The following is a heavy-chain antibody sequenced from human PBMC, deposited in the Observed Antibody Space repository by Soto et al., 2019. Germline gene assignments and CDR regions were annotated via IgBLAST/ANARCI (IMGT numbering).Heavy chain of an antibody. CDR2: INPNSGGT. J-gene: IGHJ5*02. Sequence: QVQLVQSGAEVKKPGASVKVSCKASGYTFTNYYIHWVRQAPGQGLEWMGWINPNSGGTSYAQKFQGRVALTSDTYISTAYMELNSLRSDDTALDYCARGRENDPWGQGTLVTVSS. D-gene: IGHD3-10*01. CDR1: GYTFTNYY. CDR3: ARGRENDP. V-gene: IGHV1-2*02.